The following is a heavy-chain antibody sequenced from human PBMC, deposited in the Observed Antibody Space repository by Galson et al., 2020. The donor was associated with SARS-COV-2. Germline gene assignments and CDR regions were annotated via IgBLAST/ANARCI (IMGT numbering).Heavy chain of an antibody. CDR2: IYYSGST. V-gene: IGHV4-39*01. Sequence: SETLSLTCTVSGGSISSSSYYWGWIRQPPGKGLEWIGSIYYSGSTYYNPSLKSRVTISVDTSKNQFSLKLSSVTAADTAVYYCATTEGHQLLFWSVLPDYYYYMDVWGKGTTVTVSS. D-gene: IGHD2-2*01. J-gene: IGHJ6*03. CDR3: ATTEGHQLLFWSVLPDYYYYMDV. CDR1: GGSISSSSYY.